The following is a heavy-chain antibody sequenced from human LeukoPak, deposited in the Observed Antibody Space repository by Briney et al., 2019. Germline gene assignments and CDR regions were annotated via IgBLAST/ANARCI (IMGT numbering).Heavy chain of an antibody. CDR2: ISYDGSNK. J-gene: IGHJ4*02. V-gene: IGHV3-30-3*01. CDR1: GFTFSSYG. D-gene: IGHD3-10*01. CDR3: TAGNYYGSGSYQYYFDY. Sequence: TGGSLRLSCVASGFTFSSYGMHWVRQAPGKGLEWVAVISYDGSNKYYADSVKGRFTISRDNSKNTLYVQMNSLRAEDTAVYYCTAGNYYGSGSYQYYFDYWGQGTLVTVSS.